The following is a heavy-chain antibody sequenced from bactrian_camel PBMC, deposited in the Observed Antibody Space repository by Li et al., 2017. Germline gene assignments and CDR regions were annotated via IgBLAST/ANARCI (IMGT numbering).Heavy chain of an antibody. V-gene: IGHV3S63*01. CDR2: VARTGETT. J-gene: IGHJ4*01. CDR1: GYDYKYC. Sequence: QVQLVESGGGSVQAGGSLTLSCAVSGYDYKYCMVWFRQAPGKEREGVASVARTGETTYADSVKGRFTISKDNAKNTYYLQMNSLKPEDTAMYYCAAGSDTAPICPGTAAGGYSYGGQGTQVTV. D-gene: IGHD2*01. CDR3: AAGSDTAPICPGTAAGGYSY.